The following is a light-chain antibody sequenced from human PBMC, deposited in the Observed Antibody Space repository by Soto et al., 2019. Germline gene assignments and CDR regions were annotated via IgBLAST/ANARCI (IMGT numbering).Light chain of an antibody. Sequence: DVQMTPSPSTLSASVGDRVTITFRASQSISSYLNWYQQKPGKAPKLLIYAASSLQSGVPSRFSGSGSGTDVTLTISSLQPEDFATYYCQQSYSTPWTFGQGTKVDI. J-gene: IGKJ1*01. V-gene: IGKV1-39*01. CDR1: QSISSY. CDR2: AAS. CDR3: QQSYSTPWT.